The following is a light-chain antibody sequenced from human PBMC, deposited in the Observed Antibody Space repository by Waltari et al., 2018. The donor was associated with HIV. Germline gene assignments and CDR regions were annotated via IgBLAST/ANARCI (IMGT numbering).Light chain of an antibody. J-gene: IGKJ1*01. CDR1: QSVGSS. CDR3: QQYNAWPRT. CDR2: GAS. Sequence: EIVMTPSPATLSVSPGGRATVSSRASQSVGSSLVWYQHKHGQAPRLLIYGASTRATGIPARFSGSGSGTEFTLTINSLQSEDFAVYYCQQYNAWPRTFGQGTKVEVK. V-gene: IGKV3-15*01.